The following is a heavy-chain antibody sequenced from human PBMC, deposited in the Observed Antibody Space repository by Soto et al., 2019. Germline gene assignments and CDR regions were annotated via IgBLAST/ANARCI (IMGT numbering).Heavy chain of an antibody. CDR3: ARAGASNWNYVSSSS. V-gene: IGHV1-18*04. CDR2: ISANSGDT. Sequence: ASVKVSCKASGYNFAGSGFIWVRQAPGQGLEWMGWISANSGDTNYAQNLQGRVTMTTDTSTSTAYMELRSLTSNDTAVYYCARAGASNWNYVSSSSWGQGTLVTVSS. D-gene: IGHD1-7*01. CDR1: GYNFAGSG. J-gene: IGHJ4*02.